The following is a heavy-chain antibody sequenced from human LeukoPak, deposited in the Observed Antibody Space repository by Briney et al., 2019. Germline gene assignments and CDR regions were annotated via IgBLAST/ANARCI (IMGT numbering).Heavy chain of an antibody. CDR2: INHSGGST. Sequence: ASVKDSFKASGYTFTSYYMHWVRQPPGQGLEWMGIINHSGGSTRYAQNFQGRVTMTRDMSTSTVYMELSSLRSEDTAVCYCARDGSAGAVRAASWFDPWGEGTLVTVSS. CDR3: ARDGSAGAVRAASWFDP. V-gene: IGHV1-46*01. CDR1: GYTFTSYY. J-gene: IGHJ5*02. D-gene: IGHD2-2*01.